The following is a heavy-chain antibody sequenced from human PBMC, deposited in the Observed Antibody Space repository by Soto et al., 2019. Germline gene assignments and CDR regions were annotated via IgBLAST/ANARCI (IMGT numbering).Heavy chain of an antibody. Sequence: GGSLRLSCAASGFTFSNAWMNWVRQAPGKGLEWVGRIKSKTDGGTTDYAAPEKGRFTISRDDSKNTLYLQMNSLKTEDTAVYYCSIAAIMVRGVIISYYGMDVWGQGTTVTVSS. J-gene: IGHJ6*02. CDR1: GFTFSNAW. CDR2: IKSKTDGGTT. D-gene: IGHD3-10*01. CDR3: SIAAIMVRGVIISYYGMDV. V-gene: IGHV3-15*07.